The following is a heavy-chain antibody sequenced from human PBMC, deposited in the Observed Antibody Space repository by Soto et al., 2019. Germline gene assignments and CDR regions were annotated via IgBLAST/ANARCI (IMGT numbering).Heavy chain of an antibody. CDR1: GGTFSTFG. Sequence: QVQLVQSGTEVKKTGSSVKVSCKASGGTFSTFGISWVRQAPGHGLEWMGGIIPFFGTARYSQKFEDRITITADESTNTVYMDLRSLTSEDTAIYYCAKSAPMDAGDKYYYDFWGQGALVTFSS. CDR3: AKSAPMDAGDKYYYDF. CDR2: IIPFFGTA. V-gene: IGHV1-69*01. D-gene: IGHD4-17*01. J-gene: IGHJ4*02.